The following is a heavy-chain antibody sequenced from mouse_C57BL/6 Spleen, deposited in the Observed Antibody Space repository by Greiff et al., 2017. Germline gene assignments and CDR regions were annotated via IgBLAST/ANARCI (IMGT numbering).Heavy chain of an antibody. CDR1: GYSITSGYY. V-gene: IGHV3-6*01. D-gene: IGHD2-3*01. Sequence: EVKLMESGPGLVKPSQSLSLTCSVTGYSITSGYYWNWIRQFPGNKLEWMGYISYDGSNNYNPSLKNRISITRDTSKNQLFLKLNSVTTEDTATYYCARADGYYVGYWGQGTTLTVSS. CDR3: ARADGYYVGY. CDR2: ISYDGSN. J-gene: IGHJ2*01.